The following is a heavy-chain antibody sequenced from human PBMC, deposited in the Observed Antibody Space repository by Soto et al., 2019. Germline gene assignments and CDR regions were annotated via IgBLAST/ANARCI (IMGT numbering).Heavy chain of an antibody. CDR1: GYTFTSYG. D-gene: IGHD6-13*01. V-gene: IGHV1-18*01. Sequence: ASVKVSCKASGYTFTSYGISLVRQAPGQGLEWMGWISAYNGNTNYAQKLQGRVTMTTDTSTSTAYMELRSLRSDDTAVYSCARRIAGPKGSVWFEPWGQGTLVTVSS. J-gene: IGHJ5*02. CDR3: ARRIAGPKGSVWFEP. CDR2: ISAYNGNT.